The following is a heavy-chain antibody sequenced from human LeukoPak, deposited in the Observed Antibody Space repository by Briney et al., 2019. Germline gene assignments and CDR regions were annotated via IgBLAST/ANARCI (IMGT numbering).Heavy chain of an antibody. J-gene: IGHJ3*02. D-gene: IGHD1-1*01. CDR1: GXSFSSYC. Sequence: GSLRLSFAASGXSFSSYCMHWVRQAPGKGLVWVSRINGDGSSTRYADSVKGRFTISRDNAKNTLYLQMNSLRAEDTAVYYCARGGLNALEAFDIWGQGTLVTVCS. V-gene: IGHV3-74*01. CDR3: ARGGLNALEAFDI. CDR2: INGDGSST.